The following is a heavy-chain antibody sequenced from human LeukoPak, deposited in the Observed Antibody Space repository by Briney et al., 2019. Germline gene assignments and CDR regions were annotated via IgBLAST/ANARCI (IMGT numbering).Heavy chain of an antibody. D-gene: IGHD6-19*01. V-gene: IGHV3-30*04. Sequence: PGGSLRLSCAASGFTFSSYAMHWVRQAPGKGLEWVAVISYDGSNKYYADSVKGRFTISRDISKNMLYLQMNSLRAEDTAVFYCARDAKAVAIFDYWGQGTLVTVSS. J-gene: IGHJ4*02. CDR1: GFTFSSYA. CDR3: ARDAKAVAIFDY. CDR2: ISYDGSNK.